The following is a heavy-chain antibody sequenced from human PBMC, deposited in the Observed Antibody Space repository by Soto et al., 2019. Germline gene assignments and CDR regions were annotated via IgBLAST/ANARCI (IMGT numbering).Heavy chain of an antibody. CDR3: ASRNYSSSSLDYYYGMDV. D-gene: IGHD6-6*01. CDR2: IIPIFGTA. Sequence: ASVKVSCKASGGTLSSHAISWVRQAPGQGLEWMGGIIPIFGTANYAQKFQGRVTITADESTSTAYMELSSLRSEDTAVYYCASRNYSSSSLDYYYGMDVWGQGTTVTVSS. J-gene: IGHJ6*02. V-gene: IGHV1-69*13. CDR1: GGTLSSHA.